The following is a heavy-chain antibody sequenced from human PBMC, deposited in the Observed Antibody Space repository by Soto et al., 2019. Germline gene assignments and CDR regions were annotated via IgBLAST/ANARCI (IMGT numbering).Heavy chain of an antibody. CDR3: ARLRVGFGELLTY. Sequence: GESLKISCKGSGYSFTSYWSSWVRQMPGKGLEWMGRIDPSDSYTNYSPSFQGHVTMSADKSISTAYLQWSSLKASDTAMYYCARLRVGFGELLTYWGQGTLVTVSS. J-gene: IGHJ4*02. CDR1: GYSFTSYW. D-gene: IGHD3-10*01. V-gene: IGHV5-10-1*01. CDR2: IDPSDSYT.